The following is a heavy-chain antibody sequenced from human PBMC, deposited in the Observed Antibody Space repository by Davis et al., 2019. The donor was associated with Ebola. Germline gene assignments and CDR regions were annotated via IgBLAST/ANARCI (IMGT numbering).Heavy chain of an antibody. CDR3: AKDRSNFGYGLDV. Sequence: GGSLRLSCAASGITLSGYGMHWVRQAPGEGLEWAAVISKDGSNKKYVDSVKGRFTISRDNSKNTLYLQMNSLTTEDTAVYYCAKDRSNFGYGLDVWGPGTTVTVSS. CDR2: ISKDGSNK. CDR1: GITLSGYG. V-gene: IGHV3-30*18. D-gene: IGHD4-11*01. J-gene: IGHJ6*02.